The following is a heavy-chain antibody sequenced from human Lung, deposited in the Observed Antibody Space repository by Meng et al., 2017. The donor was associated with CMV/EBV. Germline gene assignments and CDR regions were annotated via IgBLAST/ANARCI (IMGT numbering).Heavy chain of an antibody. Sequence: GSLRLXCAVYGGSFSGHYWSWIRQPPGKGLEWIGEINHSGSTNYNPSLKSRVTISVDTSKNQFSLKLSSVTAADTAVYYCARGRRGGFLEWLLSGNWFDPWGQGXLATVSS. J-gene: IGHJ5*02. CDR3: ARGRRGGFLEWLLSGNWFDP. CDR1: GGSFSGHY. D-gene: IGHD3-3*01. CDR2: INHSGST. V-gene: IGHV4-34*01.